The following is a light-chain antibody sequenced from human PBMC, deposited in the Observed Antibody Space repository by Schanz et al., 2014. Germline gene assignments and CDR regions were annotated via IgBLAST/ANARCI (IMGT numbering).Light chain of an antibody. CDR3: QQYNNWPPIT. V-gene: IGKV3-15*01. Sequence: EIVLTQSPGPLSLSPGERATLSCRASQSVGYKLAWYQQKPGQPPRLLIYGASTRATGIPARFSGSGSETEFTLTISSLQSEDFAVYYCQQYNNWPPITFGQGTRLEIK. CDR2: GAS. CDR1: QSVGYK. J-gene: IGKJ5*01.